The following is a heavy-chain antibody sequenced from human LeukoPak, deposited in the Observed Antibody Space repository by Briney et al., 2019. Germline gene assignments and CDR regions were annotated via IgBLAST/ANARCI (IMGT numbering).Heavy chain of an antibody. CDR3: ARDVSDCSGGSCYSYFDY. V-gene: IGHV1-18*04. CDR2: ISAYNGNT. D-gene: IGHD2-15*01. Sequence: ASVKVSCKASGHTFTGYYMHWVRQAPGQGLEWMGWISAYNGNTNYAQKLQGRVTMTTDTSTSTAYMELRSLRSEDTAVYYCARDVSDCSGGSCYSYFDYWGQGTLVTVSS. CDR1: GHTFTGYY. J-gene: IGHJ4*02.